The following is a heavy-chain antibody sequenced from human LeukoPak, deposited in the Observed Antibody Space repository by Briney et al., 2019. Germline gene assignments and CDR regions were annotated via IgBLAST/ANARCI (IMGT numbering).Heavy chain of an antibody. D-gene: IGHD4-17*01. CDR1: GYSISSGYY. J-gene: IGHJ5*02. V-gene: IGHV4-38-2*01. CDR3: AHYGDCSGVWFDP. CDR2: IYHSGST. Sequence: PSETLSLTCAVSGYSISSGYYWGWIRQPPGKGLEWIGTIYHSGSTYYNSSLKSRVSISVDTSKNQFSLKLSSVTAADTAVYYCAHYGDCSGVWFDPWGQGTLVTVSS.